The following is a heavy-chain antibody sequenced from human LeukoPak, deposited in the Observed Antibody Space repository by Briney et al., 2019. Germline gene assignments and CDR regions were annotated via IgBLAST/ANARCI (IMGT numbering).Heavy chain of an antibody. CDR3: ARIMTTVTTTPPAYYYYGMDV. D-gene: IGHD4-4*01. CDR1: GGSISSYY. V-gene: IGHV4-4*07. J-gene: IGHJ6*02. Sequence: PSETLSLTCTVSGGSISSYYWSWIRQPAGKGLEWIGRIYTSGSTNYNPSLKSRVTMSVDTSKNQFSLKLSSVTAADTAVYYCARIMTTVTTTPPAYYYYGMDVWGQGTTVTVSS. CDR2: IYTSGST.